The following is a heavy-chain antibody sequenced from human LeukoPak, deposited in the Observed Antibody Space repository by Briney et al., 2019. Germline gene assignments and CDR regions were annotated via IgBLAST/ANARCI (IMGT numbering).Heavy chain of an antibody. CDR2: ISAGGGGT. CDR1: GFTFSSYA. D-gene: IGHD3-22*01. V-gene: IGHV3-23*01. CDR3: AKGSYYDA. J-gene: IGHJ4*02. Sequence: PGGPLRLSCAASGFTFSSYAMSWVRQAPGKGLEWVSTISAGGGGTYYADSVKGHFSISRDNSKNTLYLQMNSLRAEDTAVYYCAKGSYYDAWGQGTLVTVSS.